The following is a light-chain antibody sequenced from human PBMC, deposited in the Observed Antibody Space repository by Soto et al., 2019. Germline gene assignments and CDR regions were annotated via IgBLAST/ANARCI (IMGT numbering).Light chain of an antibody. V-gene: IGKV3-11*01. CDR3: QQRNVWPPIT. Sequence: VLTKYTATLSLSPGERATLSCRASQSIHTSLAWYQQKSGKPPRLVIYDSTLRANGVPDRFGGSRSGTEFTLTINSLEPEDFAVYYCQQRNVWPPITFGHRTLLEV. CDR1: QSIHTS. J-gene: IGKJ5*01. CDR2: DST.